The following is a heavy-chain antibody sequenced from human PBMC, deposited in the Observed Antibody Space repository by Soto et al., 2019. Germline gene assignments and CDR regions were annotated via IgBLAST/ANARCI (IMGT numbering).Heavy chain of an antibody. J-gene: IGHJ5*02. V-gene: IGHV4-34*01. Sequence: SETLSLTCAVYGGSFSGYYWSWIRQPPGKGLEWIGEINHSGSTNYNPSLKSRVTISVDTSKNQFSLKLSSVTAADTAVYYCARRVEYNWFDPWGQGTLVTVSS. CDR3: ARRVEYNWFDP. CDR1: GGSFSGYY. D-gene: IGHD3-3*01. CDR2: INHSGST.